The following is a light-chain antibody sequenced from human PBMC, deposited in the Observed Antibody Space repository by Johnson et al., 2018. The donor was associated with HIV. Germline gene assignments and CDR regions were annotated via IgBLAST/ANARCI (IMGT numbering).Light chain of an antibody. CDR2: DTD. J-gene: IGLJ1*01. CDR3: ATWDSSLSAYV. Sequence: QSVLTQPPSVSAAPRQKVTISCSGSSSNIGKTYVSWYRHLPGTAPKLLIYDTDKRPSGIPDRFSASKSVSSATLAITRLQTGDDADYYCATWDSSLSAYVFGPGTKVTIL. V-gene: IGLV1-51*01. CDR1: SSNIGKTY.